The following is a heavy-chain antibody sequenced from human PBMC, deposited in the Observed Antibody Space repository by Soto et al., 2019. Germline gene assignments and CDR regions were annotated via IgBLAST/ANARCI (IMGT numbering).Heavy chain of an antibody. CDR1: GYTFTSYW. V-gene: IGHV5-10-1*01. J-gene: IGHJ5*02. CDR2: IDPSDSYT. CDR3: ARHDCSSTSCYGFRDWFDP. D-gene: IGHD2-2*01. Sequence: PGESLKISCKGSGYTFTSYWISWVRQMPGKGLEWMGRIDPSDSYTNYSPSFQGHVTISADKSISTAYLQWSSLKASDTAMYYCARHDCSSTSCYGFRDWFDPWGQGTLVTVSS.